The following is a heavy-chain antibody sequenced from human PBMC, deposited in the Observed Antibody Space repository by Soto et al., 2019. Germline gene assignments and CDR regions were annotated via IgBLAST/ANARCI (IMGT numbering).Heavy chain of an antibody. Sequence: SETLSLTCTVSGGSISSYYWSWIRQPPGKGLEWIGYIYYSGSTNYNPSLKSRVTISVDTSKNQFSLKLSSVTAADTAVYYCAREAASSGWYNWFDPWGQGTLVTVSS. D-gene: IGHD6-19*01. CDR3: AREAASSGWYNWFDP. CDR1: GGSISSYY. V-gene: IGHV4-59*01. J-gene: IGHJ5*02. CDR2: IYYSGST.